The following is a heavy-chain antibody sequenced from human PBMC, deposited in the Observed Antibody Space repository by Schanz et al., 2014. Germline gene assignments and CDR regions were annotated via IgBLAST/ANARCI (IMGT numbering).Heavy chain of an antibody. CDR3: ARGGYCSRTSCYFKGGWFDP. CDR2: IHYSGST. J-gene: IGHJ5*02. Sequence: QVQLQESGPGLVKPSETLSLTCTVSNVSISSYYWSWIRQPPGKGLEWIGYIHYSGSTNYKASLKSRITISAHTSKTQFSLKLSSVTAADTAVYYCARGGYCSRTSCYFKGGWFDPWGQGTLVTVSS. V-gene: IGHV4-59*12. D-gene: IGHD2-2*01. CDR1: NVSISSYY.